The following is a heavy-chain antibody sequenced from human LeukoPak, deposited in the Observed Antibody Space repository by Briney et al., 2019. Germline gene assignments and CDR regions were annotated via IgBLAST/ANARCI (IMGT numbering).Heavy chain of an antibody. J-gene: IGHJ4*02. CDR3: ARLAYVDIVATSYFEY. CDR2: IYYSVST. CDR1: GGSISSYY. Sequence: SETLSLTCTVSGGSISSYYWSWIRQPPGKGLEWIGYIYYSVSTNSNPSLKSRVTISVDTSKNQFSLKLSSVTAADTGVYYCARLAYVDIVATSYFEYWGQGTLVTVSS. D-gene: IGHD5-12*01. V-gene: IGHV4-59*08.